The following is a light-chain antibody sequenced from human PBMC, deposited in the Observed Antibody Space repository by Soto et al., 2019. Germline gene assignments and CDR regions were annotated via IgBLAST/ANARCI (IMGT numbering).Light chain of an antibody. CDR1: ESVSSN. CDR3: QQYGDSPQT. J-gene: IGKJ1*01. Sequence: EIEMTQSPATLSLAPGERVTLSCRASESVSSNFAWYQQRPGQAPRLLIYDTSTRATGVPARFSGSGSGTEFTLTISSLQSEDFATYYCQQYGDSPQTFGPGTKVDIK. V-gene: IGKV3-15*01. CDR2: DTS.